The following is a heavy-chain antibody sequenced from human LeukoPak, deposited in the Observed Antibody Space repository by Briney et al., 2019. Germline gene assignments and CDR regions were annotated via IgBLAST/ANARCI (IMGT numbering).Heavy chain of an antibody. Sequence: SQTLSLTCTVSGXSISDGGHYWSWIRQHPGKGPESIGYIYDSGTTYYSPALQSRVTISVDTSDNKFSLQLKSLTAADTAVNACASGGVGKRFVSSGHGNPVTASS. J-gene: IGHJ5*01. D-gene: IGHD3-16*01. CDR3: ASGGVGKRFVS. CDR1: GXSISDGGHY. V-gene: IGHV4-31*03. CDR2: IYDSGTT.